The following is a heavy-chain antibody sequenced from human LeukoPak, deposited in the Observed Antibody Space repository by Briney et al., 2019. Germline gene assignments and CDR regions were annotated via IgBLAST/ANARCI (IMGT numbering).Heavy chain of an antibody. CDR1: GYXFTSYA. CDR2: ISAYNGNI. D-gene: IGHD6-13*01. CDR3: ARDPLRSSWSTYKNAMDV. V-gene: IGHV1-18*04. J-gene: IGHJ6*02. Sequence: ASVKVSCKASGYXFTSYAMNWVRQAPGQGREWMGGISAYNGNIEYSQKVEGRVTLTTDASTSTAYMELVSLTSDDTAVYYCARDPLRSSWSTYKNAMDVWGQGTTVTVS.